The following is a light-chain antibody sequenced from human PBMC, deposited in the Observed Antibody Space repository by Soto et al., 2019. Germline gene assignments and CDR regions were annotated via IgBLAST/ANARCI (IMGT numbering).Light chain of an antibody. CDR3: SSYAGSNNFVV. V-gene: IGLV2-8*01. CDR1: SSDVGGYNY. CDR2: EVT. J-gene: IGLJ2*01. Sequence: QSALTQPPSASGSPGQSVTISCTGTSSDVGGYNYVSWYQQHPGKAPKLMIYEVTKRPSGVPDRFSDSKSGNTASLTVSGLQAEDEGDFYCSSYAGSNNFVVFGGGTKLTVL.